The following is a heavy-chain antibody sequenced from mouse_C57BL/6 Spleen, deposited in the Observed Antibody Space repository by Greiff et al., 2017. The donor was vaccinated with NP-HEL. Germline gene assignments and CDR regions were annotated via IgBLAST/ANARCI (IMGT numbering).Heavy chain of an antibody. D-gene: IGHD2-2*01. V-gene: IGHV3-6*01. CDR3: ARRNVYYGFFDV. Sequence: EVKLQESGPGLVKPSQSLSLTCSVTGYSITSGYYWNWIRQFPGNKLEWMGYISYDGSNNYNPSLKNRISITRDTSKNQFFLKLNSVTTEDTATYYCARRNVYYGFFDVWGTGTTVTVSS. CDR1: GYSITSGYY. CDR2: ISYDGSN. J-gene: IGHJ1*03.